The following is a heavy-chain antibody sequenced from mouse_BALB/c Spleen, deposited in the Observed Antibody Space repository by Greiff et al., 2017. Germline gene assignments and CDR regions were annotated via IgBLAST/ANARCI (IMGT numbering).Heavy chain of an antibody. J-gene: IGHJ2*01. D-gene: IGHD1-1*01. CDR2: INPSTGYT. Sequence: VQLQQSGAELAKPGASVKMSCKASGYTFTSYWMHWVKQRPGQGLEWIGYINPSTGYTEYNQKFKDKATLTADKSSSTAYMQLSSLTSEDSAVYYCARSYYYGIPYHFDYWGQGTTLTVSS. CDR1: GYTFTSYW. V-gene: IGHV1-7*01. CDR3: ARSYYYGIPYHFDY.